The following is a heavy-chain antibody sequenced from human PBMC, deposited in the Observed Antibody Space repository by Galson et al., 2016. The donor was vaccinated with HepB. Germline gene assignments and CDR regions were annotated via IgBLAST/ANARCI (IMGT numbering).Heavy chain of an antibody. V-gene: IGHV4-39*01. CDR2: IYHSGST. J-gene: IGHJ4*02. CDR3: ARLDQIQLFPFDY. CDR1: GGSISRSSYY. D-gene: IGHD5-18*01. Sequence: SETLSLTCTVSGGSISRSSYYWSWIRQPPGKGLEWIGSIYHSGSTFYNPSLKRRGTISVDTSKNQFSLKLSSVTAADTAVYYCARLDQIQLFPFDYWGQGTLVTVSS.